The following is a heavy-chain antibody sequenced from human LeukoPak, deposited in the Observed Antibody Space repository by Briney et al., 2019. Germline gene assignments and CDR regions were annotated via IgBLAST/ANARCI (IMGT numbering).Heavy chain of an antibody. Sequence: GASVKVSCKASGGTFSSYAISWVRQAPGQGLEWMGRIIPILGIANYAQKFQGRVTITADKSTSTAYMELSSLRSEDTAVYYCARDRYGITGTTGNTFDYWGQGTLVTVSS. CDR3: ARDRYGITGTTGNTFDY. J-gene: IGHJ4*02. CDR1: GGTFSSYA. CDR2: IIPILGIA. V-gene: IGHV1-69*04. D-gene: IGHD1-7*01.